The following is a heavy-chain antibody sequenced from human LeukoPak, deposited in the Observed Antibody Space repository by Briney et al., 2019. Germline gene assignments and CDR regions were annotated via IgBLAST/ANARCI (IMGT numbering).Heavy chain of an antibody. V-gene: IGHV3-48*02. Sequence: GGSHRLSCAASGFTFSSHSMNWVRQAPGKGLEWVSYISSSSRTIHYADSVKGRFTISRDNAKNSLYLQMNSLRNEDTAVYYCARDLSSVPTRWGQGTLVPVSS. D-gene: IGHD3-10*01. CDR1: GFTFSSHS. CDR2: ISSSSRTI. CDR3: ARDLSSVPTR. J-gene: IGHJ4*02.